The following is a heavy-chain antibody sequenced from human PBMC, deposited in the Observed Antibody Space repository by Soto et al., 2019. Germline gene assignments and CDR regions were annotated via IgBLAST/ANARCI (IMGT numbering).Heavy chain of an antibody. Sequence: PSETLSLTCTVSGGSISSGDYYWSWIRQHPGKGLEWIGYIYYSGSTYYNPSLKSRVTISVDTSKNQFSLKLSSVTAADTAVYYCARWPQLKPRFDYWAQGTLVTVSS. V-gene: IGHV4-31*03. CDR2: IYYSGST. CDR3: ARWPQLKPRFDY. D-gene: IGHD1-1*01. J-gene: IGHJ4*02. CDR1: GGSISSGDYY.